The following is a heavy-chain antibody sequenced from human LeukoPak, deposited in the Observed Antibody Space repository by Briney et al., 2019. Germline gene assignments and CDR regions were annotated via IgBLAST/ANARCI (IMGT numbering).Heavy chain of an antibody. Sequence: GASVKLSCKASGYTFTVYYMHWVRQAPGQGLEWMGWINPNSGGTNYAQKFQGRVTMTRDTSIGTAYMELSRLRSDDTAVYYCATADLGGYSYGYGYWGQGTLVTVSS. CDR2: INPNSGGT. CDR3: ATADLGGYSYGYGY. V-gene: IGHV1-2*02. CDR1: GYTFTVYY. J-gene: IGHJ4*02. D-gene: IGHD5-18*01.